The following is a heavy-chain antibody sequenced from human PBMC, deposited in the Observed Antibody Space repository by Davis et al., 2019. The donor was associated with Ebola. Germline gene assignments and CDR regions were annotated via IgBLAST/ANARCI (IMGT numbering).Heavy chain of an antibody. CDR3: ARTTKTNIEDSGLGYNSFDS. CDR1: GGSFSDYF. Sequence: SETLSLTCAVYGGSFSDYFWSWIRQPPEKGLEWIGEISHHSGYTNYNPSLRSRVAISMDSSKNQFSLKVNSVTAADTATYYCARTTKTNIEDSGLGYNSFDSWGQGVLVSVSS. J-gene: IGHJ5*01. V-gene: IGHV4-34*01. D-gene: IGHD4-17*01. CDR2: ISHHSGYT.